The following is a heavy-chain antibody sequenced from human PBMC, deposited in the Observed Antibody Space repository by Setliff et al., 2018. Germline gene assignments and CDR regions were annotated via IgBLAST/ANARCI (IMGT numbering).Heavy chain of an antibody. CDR1: GFTFSTYS. Sequence: SLRLSCAASGFTFSTYSLIWVRQAPGTGLEWVSSISPSSSHIYYADSVKGRFTISRDNSKNTLFLQMNSLRPEDTAVYYCARDPILDYGSGLMVTAIQGYMDVWGKGTTVTVSS. D-gene: IGHD2-21*02. V-gene: IGHV3-21*01. J-gene: IGHJ6*03. CDR3: ARDPILDYGSGLMVTAIQGYMDV. CDR2: ISPSSSHI.